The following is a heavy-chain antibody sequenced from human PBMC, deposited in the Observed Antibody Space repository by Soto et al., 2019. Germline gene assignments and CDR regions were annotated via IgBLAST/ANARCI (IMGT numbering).Heavy chain of an antibody. CDR1: GFTVSSDW. CDR3: ARGPFGWYGFDY. CDR2: LNSDGTSA. Sequence: EVQLVESGGGLVQPGGSLRLSCAGSGFTVSSDWMHWVRQDPGKGLVWVSRLNSDGTSASYADAVKGRFTISKDNAKNTLFLQRNSLTAEDTALYYCARGPFGWYGFDYWGQGTVVTVPS. D-gene: IGHD6-19*01. V-gene: IGHV3-74*01. J-gene: IGHJ4*02.